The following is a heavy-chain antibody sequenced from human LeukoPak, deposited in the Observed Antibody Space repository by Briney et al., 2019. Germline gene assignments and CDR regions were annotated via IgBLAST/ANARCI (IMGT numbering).Heavy chain of an antibody. CDR3: ARPPSGSYYPFDY. V-gene: IGHV1-69*05. J-gene: IGHJ4*02. Sequence: SVKVSCKASGGTFSSYAISWVRQAPGQGLEWMGGIIPIFGTANYAQKFQGRVTMTRDTSISTAYMELSRLRSDDTAVYYCARPPSGSYYPFDYWGQGTLVTVSS. CDR2: IIPIFGTA. CDR1: GGTFSSYA. D-gene: IGHD1-26*01.